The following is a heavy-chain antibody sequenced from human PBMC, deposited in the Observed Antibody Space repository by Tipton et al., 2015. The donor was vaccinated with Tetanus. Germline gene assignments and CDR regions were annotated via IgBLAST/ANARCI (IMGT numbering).Heavy chain of an antibody. D-gene: IGHD6-13*01. V-gene: IGHV4-39*07. CDR1: GDSISRSSSY. CDR2: ISYSGIT. CDR3: ARVVGAAAGTKVDY. Sequence: TLSLTCTVSGDSISRSSSYWGWIRQPPGRRLEWIGSISYSGITYYNPSLKSRVTISVDTSKNQFSLKLSSVTAADTAVYYCARVVGAAAGTKVDYWGQGTLVTVSS. J-gene: IGHJ4*02.